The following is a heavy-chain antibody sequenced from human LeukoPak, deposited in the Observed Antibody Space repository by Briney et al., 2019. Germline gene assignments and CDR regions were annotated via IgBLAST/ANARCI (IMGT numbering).Heavy chain of an antibody. CDR2: VRDDGREK. V-gene: IGHV3-7*01. CDR1: GFTFSRLW. D-gene: IGHD1-7*01. Sequence: PGGSLRLSCVASGFTFSRLWMTWVRQIPGRGLEWVASVRDDGREKSYADSVKGRFTISRDNAKNSLYLQMNSLRAEDTAVYYCARATGTRPPRFDYWGQGTLVTVSS. CDR3: ARATGTRPPRFDY. J-gene: IGHJ4*02.